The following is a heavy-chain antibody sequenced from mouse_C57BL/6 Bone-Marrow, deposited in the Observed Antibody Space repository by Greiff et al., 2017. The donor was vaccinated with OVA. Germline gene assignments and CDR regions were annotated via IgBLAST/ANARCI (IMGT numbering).Heavy chain of an antibody. CDR1: GFSFNTYA. Sequence: EVQLVESGGGLVQPKGSLKLSCAASGFSFNTYAMNWVRQAPGKGLEWVARIRSKSNNYATYYADSVKDRFTISRDDSESMLYLQMNNLKTEDTAMYYCVIDDYDRRDWYFDVWGTGTTVTVSS. CDR2: IRSKSNNYAT. V-gene: IGHV10-1*01. CDR3: VIDDYDRRDWYFDV. J-gene: IGHJ1*03. D-gene: IGHD2-4*01.